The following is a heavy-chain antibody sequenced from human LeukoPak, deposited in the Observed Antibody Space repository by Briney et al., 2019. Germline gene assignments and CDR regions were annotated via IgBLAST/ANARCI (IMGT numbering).Heavy chain of an antibody. D-gene: IGHD1-26*01. J-gene: IGHJ6*03. CDR3: ARVATFGRTTYMDV. CDR1: GGPISTHY. V-gene: IGHV4-59*11. Sequence: SETLYSTRLVSGGPISTHYQSRSRQPPGKGLEWIGYNDYSGSNNYNPSLKSRVTISLDTSKNQFSLKLNSVTAADTAVYYCARVATFGRTTYMDVWGKGTQDTVSS. CDR2: NDYSGSN.